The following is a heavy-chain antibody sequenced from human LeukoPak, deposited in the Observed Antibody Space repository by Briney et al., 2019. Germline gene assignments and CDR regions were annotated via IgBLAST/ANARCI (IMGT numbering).Heavy chain of an antibody. V-gene: IGHV1-69*05. Sequence: GASVKVSCKASGGTFISYAISWVRQAPGQGLEWMGGIIPIFGTANYAQKFQGRVTITTDESTSTAYMELSSLRSEDTAVYYCARSSCSSCLYYYYMDVWGKGTTVTVSS. CDR3: ARSSCSSCLYYYYMDV. CDR2: IIPIFGTA. J-gene: IGHJ6*03. CDR1: GGTFISYA. D-gene: IGHD6-13*01.